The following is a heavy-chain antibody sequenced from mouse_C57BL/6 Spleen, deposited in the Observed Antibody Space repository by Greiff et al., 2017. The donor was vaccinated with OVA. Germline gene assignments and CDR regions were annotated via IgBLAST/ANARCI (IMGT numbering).Heavy chain of an antibody. D-gene: IGHD1-1*01. CDR3: ALYYGSSSAWFAY. CDR2: INPSNGGT. Sequence: VKLQQPGTELVKPGASVKLSCKASGYTFTSYWMHWVKQRPGQGLEWIGNINPSNGGTNYNEKFKSKATLTVDKSSSTAYMQLSSLTSEDSSVYYCALYYGSSSAWFAYWGQGTLVTVSA. J-gene: IGHJ3*01. V-gene: IGHV1-53*01. CDR1: GYTFTSYW.